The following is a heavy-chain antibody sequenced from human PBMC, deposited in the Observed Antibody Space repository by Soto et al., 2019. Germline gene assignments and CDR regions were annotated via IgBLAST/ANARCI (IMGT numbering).Heavy chain of an antibody. CDR3: ARDHSYDFWSGYYDY. CDR1: GGSISSYY. J-gene: IGHJ4*02. D-gene: IGHD3-3*01. Sequence: QVQLQESGPGLVKPSETLSLTCTVSGGSISSYYWSWIRQPPGKGLEWIGYIYYSGSTNYNPSLKRRVTISVDTSKNPFSLKLSSVTAADTAVYYCARDHSYDFWSGYYDYWGQGTLVTVSS. CDR2: IYYSGST. V-gene: IGHV4-59*01.